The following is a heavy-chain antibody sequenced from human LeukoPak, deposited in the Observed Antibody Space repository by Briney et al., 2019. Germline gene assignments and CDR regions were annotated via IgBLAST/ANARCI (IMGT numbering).Heavy chain of an antibody. CDR1: GFTFSSYE. CDR2: ISSSGSTI. D-gene: IGHD1-26*01. V-gene: IGHV3-48*03. Sequence: QSGGSLRLSCAASGFTFSSYEMNWVRQATGKGLEWVSYISSSGSTIYYADSVKGRFTISRDNAKNSLYLQMNSLRAEDTAVYYCAKGRRGSLTFDYWGQGTLVTVSS. J-gene: IGHJ4*02. CDR3: AKGRRGSLTFDY.